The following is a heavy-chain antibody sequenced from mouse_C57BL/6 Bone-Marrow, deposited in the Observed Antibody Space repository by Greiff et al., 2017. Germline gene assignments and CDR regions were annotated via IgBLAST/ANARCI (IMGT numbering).Heavy chain of an antibody. D-gene: IGHD1-1*01. CDR3: ARLLRSV. CDR2: ISDGGSYT. CDR1: GFTFSSYA. V-gene: IGHV5-4*03. Sequence: EVKLQESGGGLVKPGGSLKLSCAASGFTFSSYAMSWVRQTPEKRLEWVATISDGGSYTYYPDNVKGRFTISRDNAKNNLYLQMSHLKSEDTAMYYCARLLRSVWGTGTTVTVSS. J-gene: IGHJ1*03.